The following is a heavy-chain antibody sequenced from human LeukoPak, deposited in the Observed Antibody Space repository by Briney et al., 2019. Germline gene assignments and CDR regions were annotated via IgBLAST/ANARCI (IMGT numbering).Heavy chain of an antibody. CDR2: ISSSSSYI. V-gene: IGHV3-21*01. CDR1: GFTFSSYS. CDR3: ARMYDSSGYYYFQH. D-gene: IGHD3-22*01. Sequence: GGSLRLSCAASGFTFSSYSMNWVRQAPGKGLEWVSSISSSSSYIYYADSVKGRFTISRDNAKNSLYLQMNSLRAEDTAVYYCARMYDSSGYYYFQHWGQGTLVTVSS. J-gene: IGHJ1*01.